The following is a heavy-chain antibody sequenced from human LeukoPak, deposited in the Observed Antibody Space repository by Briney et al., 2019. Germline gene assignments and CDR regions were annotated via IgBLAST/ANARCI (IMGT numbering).Heavy chain of an antibody. CDR2: IRSKAYGGTT. J-gene: IGHJ3*02. V-gene: IGHV3-49*04. CDR1: GFTFGDFA. CDR3: TRDRWAAGSNAFDI. D-gene: IGHD6-13*01. Sequence: GRSLRLSCTASGFTFGDFALNWVRQAPGKGLEGVGFIRSKAYGGTTEYAASVKVRFSISRDESKSIAYLQMNSLKTEDTAVYYCTRDRWAAGSNAFDIWGQGTMVTVSS.